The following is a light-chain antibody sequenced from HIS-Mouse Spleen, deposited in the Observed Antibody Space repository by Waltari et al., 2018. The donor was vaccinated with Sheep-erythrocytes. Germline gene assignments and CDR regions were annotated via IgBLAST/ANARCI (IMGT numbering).Light chain of an antibody. J-gene: IGKJ4*01. CDR3: QQYDNLLALT. Sequence: AIQLTQSPSSLSASVGDRVTITCRASQGISSALAWYQQKPGKAPKLLIYDASSLESGVPSRFSGSGSGTDFTLTISSLQPEDFATYYCQQYDNLLALTFGGGTKVEIK. V-gene: IGKV1D-13*01. CDR1: QGISSA. CDR2: DAS.